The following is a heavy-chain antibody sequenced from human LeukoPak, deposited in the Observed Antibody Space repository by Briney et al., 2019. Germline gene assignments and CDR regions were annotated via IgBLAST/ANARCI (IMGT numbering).Heavy chain of an antibody. D-gene: IGHD2-15*01. Sequence: ASVKVSCKASGGTFSSYAISWVRQAPGQGLEWMRRIIPIFGTANYAQKFQGRVTITTDESTSTAYMELSSLRSEDTAVYYCARAGERVAFDYWGQGTLVTVSS. CDR3: ARAGERVAFDY. CDR2: IIPIFGTA. J-gene: IGHJ4*02. CDR1: GGTFSSYA. V-gene: IGHV1-69*05.